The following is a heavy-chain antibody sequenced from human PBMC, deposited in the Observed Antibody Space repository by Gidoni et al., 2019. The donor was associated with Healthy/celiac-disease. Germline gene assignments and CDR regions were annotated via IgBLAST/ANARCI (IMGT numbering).Heavy chain of an antibody. Sequence: EVQLVESGGGLIQPGGSLRLSCAASGFTVSSNYMSWVRQAPGKGLEWVSVIYSGGSTYYADSVKGRFTISRDNSKNTLYLQMNSLRAEGTAVYYCARFRYSSSGPFDYWGQGTLVTVSS. CDR3: ARFRYSSSGPFDY. CDR2: IYSGGST. CDR1: GFTVSSNY. V-gene: IGHV3-53*01. D-gene: IGHD6-13*01. J-gene: IGHJ4*02.